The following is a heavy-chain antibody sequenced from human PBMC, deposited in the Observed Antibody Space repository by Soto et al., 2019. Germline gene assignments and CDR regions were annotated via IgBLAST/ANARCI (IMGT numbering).Heavy chain of an antibody. V-gene: IGHV5-10-1*01. J-gene: IGHJ6*02. CDR1: GYSFTSYW. Sequence: GESLKISCKGSGYSFTSYWISWVRQMPGKGLEWMGRIDPSDSYTNYSPSFQGHVTISADKSISTAYLQWSSLKASDTAMYYCARGSHIVVLVAASYYYSIDVWGHGTMVTVSS. CDR3: ARGSHIVVLVAASYYYSIDV. CDR2: IDPSDSYT. D-gene: IGHD2-15*01.